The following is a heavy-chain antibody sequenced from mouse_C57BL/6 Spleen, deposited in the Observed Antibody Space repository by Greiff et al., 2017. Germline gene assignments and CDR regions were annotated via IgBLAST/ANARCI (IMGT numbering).Heavy chain of an antibody. CDR2: INPNNGGT. Sequence: VQLQQSGPELVKPGASVKISCKASGYTFTDYYMNWVKQSNGKSLEWIGDINPNNGGTSYNQKFKGKATLTVDKSSSTAYMELRSLTSEDSAVYYCARYDGYFDYWGQGTTLTVSS. J-gene: IGHJ2*01. V-gene: IGHV1-26*01. CDR1: GYTFTDYY. CDR3: ARYDGYFDY. D-gene: IGHD2-3*01.